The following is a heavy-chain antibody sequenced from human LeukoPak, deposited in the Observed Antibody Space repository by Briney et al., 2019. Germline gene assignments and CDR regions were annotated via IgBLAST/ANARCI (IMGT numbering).Heavy chain of an antibody. J-gene: IGHJ5*02. D-gene: IGHD3-22*01. V-gene: IGHV3-21*01. Sequence: GSLRLSCAASGFTFDDYAMHWVRQAPGKGLEWVSSISSSSSYIYYADSVKGRFTISRDNAKNSLYLQMNSLRAEDTAVYYCARGLSETYYYDSSGYFPWGQGTLVTVSS. CDR3: ARGLSETYYYDSSGYFP. CDR2: ISSSSSYI. CDR1: GFTFDDYA.